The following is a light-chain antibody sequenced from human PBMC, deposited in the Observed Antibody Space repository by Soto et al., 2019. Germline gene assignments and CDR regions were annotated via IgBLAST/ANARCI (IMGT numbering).Light chain of an antibody. V-gene: IGKV1-5*03. CDR3: QHYNSYSEE. J-gene: IGKJ1*01. Sequence: DIQMTQSPSTLSGSVGDRVTITCRASQTISSWLAWYQQKPGKAPKLLIYKASTLKSGVPSRFSGSGSRTEFTLTISSLQPDDFATYYCQHYNSYSEEFGQGTKV. CDR1: QTISSW. CDR2: KAS.